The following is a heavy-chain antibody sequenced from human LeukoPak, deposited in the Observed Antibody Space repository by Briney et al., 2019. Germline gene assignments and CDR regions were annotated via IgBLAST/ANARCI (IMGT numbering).Heavy chain of an antibody. CDR2: INHSGST. Sequence: SETLSLTCAVYGGSFSGYYWSWIRQPPGKGLEWIGEINHSGSTNYNPSLKSRVTISVDTSRNQFSLKLSSVTAADTAVYYCARDPSGSYLNWFDPWGQGTLVTVSS. CDR1: GGSFSGYY. D-gene: IGHD1-26*01. V-gene: IGHV4-34*01. CDR3: ARDPSGSYLNWFDP. J-gene: IGHJ5*02.